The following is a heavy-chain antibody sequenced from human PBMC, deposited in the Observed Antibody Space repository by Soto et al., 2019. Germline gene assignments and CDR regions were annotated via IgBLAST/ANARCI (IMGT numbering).Heavy chain of an antibody. CDR2: IYPGDSDT. V-gene: IGHV5-51*01. D-gene: IGHD1-1*01. Sequence: GESLKISCKGSGYSFTNHWIGWVRQMPGKGLEWMGIIYPGDSDTKYSPSFQGQVTFSADKSISTAYLQWSSLKASDSAMYYCARRGGSANNRYDPLNMVDWVPRTTVTVSS. CDR1: GYSFTNHW. J-gene: IGHJ6*02. CDR3: ARRGGSANNRYDPLNMVD.